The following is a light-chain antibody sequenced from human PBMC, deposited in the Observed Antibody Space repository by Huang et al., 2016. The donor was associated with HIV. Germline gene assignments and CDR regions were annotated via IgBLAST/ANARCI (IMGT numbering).Light chain of an antibody. V-gene: IGKV1-39*01. CDR2: EAA. CDR1: QDIGRL. J-gene: IGKJ2*01. CDR3: QQSYSPSPFT. Sequence: DIQMTQSPSSLSASIGDRVIITCRASQDIGRLLNWYQQKPGEAPQLLIYEAAVLQTGVPSRFGCSGSGTHFTLTIRSLLPEDFATYYCQQSYSPSPFTFGLGTILDI.